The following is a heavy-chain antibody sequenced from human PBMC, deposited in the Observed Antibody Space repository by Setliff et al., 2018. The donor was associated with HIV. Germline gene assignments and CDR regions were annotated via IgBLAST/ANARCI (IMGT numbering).Heavy chain of an antibody. D-gene: IGHD3-10*01. CDR3: AGDNGLWFGGFHL. CDR2: ISPYNGDT. J-gene: IGHJ2*01. CDR1: EYTFIDYF. Sequence: ASVKVSCKAFEYTFIDYFIHWVRQAPGQGLEWVGWISPYNGDTKILQKFRGRVTMNTDTSTSTVYMELRSLRFDGTAIYFCAGDNGLWFGGFHLWGRGTLVTVSS. V-gene: IGHV1-18*04.